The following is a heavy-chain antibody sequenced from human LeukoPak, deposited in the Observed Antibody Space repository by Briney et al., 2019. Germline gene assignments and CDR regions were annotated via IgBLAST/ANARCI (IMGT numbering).Heavy chain of an antibody. CDR2: TSSSDAGT. V-gene: IGHV3-23*01. Sequence: PGGSLRLSCAASGFTLSSYAMSWVRQAPGKGLEWVSATSSSDAGTYYADSVKGRFTISRDNSKNTLYLQMNSLRAEDTAVYYCARFGDPDLGYYYYYMDVWGKGTTVTISS. CDR1: GFTLSSYA. CDR3: ARFGDPDLGYYYYYMDV. J-gene: IGHJ6*03. D-gene: IGHD3-10*01.